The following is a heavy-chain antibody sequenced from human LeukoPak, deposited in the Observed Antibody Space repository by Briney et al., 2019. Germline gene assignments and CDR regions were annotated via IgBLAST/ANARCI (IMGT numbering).Heavy chain of an antibody. Sequence: GDSLRLSCAASGFTFTKYWMTWVRQPPGKGLEWVGNIKQDGSDKNYMDSVKGRFTISRDNTKNSVYLQMSSLRAEDTAVYYCAREVWGPEYWGQGTLVTVSS. D-gene: IGHD1-14*01. CDR1: GFTFTKYW. CDR3: AREVWGPEY. J-gene: IGHJ4*02. V-gene: IGHV3-7*01. CDR2: IKQDGSDK.